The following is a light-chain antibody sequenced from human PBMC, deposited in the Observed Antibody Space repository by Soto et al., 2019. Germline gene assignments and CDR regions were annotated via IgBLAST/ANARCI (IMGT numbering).Light chain of an antibody. Sequence: QSVLTQPPSVSAAPGQKVTISCSGGSSNIGRNYVSWYQQLPGTAPKLLIYDNNERPSGIPDRFSGSKSGTSATLGITGLQTGDEADYYCGAWDSGLSAGVFGGGTKVTVL. CDR3: GAWDSGLSAGV. V-gene: IGLV1-51*01. J-gene: IGLJ3*02. CDR1: SSNIGRNY. CDR2: DNN.